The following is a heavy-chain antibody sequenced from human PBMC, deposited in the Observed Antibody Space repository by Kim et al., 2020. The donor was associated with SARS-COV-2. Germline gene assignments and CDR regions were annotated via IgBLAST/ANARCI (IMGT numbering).Heavy chain of an antibody. Sequence: GGSLRLSCAASGFTFSNAWMSWVRQAPGKGLEWVGRIKSKTDGGTTDYAAPVKGRFTISRDDSKNTLYLQMNSLKTEDTAVYYCTTGQLRRLSPFRVEDVWGQGTTVTVSS. J-gene: IGHJ6*02. CDR3: TTGQLRRLSPFRVEDV. CDR2: IKSKTDGGTT. D-gene: IGHD6-6*01. V-gene: IGHV3-15*01. CDR1: GFTFSNAW.